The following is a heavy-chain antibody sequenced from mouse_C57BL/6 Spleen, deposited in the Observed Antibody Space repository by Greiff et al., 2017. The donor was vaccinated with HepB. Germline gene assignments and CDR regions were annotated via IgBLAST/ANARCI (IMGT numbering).Heavy chain of an antibody. CDR2: IYPGSGST. D-gene: IGHD1-1*01. V-gene: IGHV1-55*01. CDR1: GYTFTSYW. CDR3: ARKEGLNYGRDFDY. J-gene: IGHJ2*01. Sequence: QVQLQQPGAELVKPGASVKMSCKASGYTFTSYWITWVKQRPGQGLEWIGDIYPGSGSTNYNEKFKSKATLTVDPSSSTAYMQLSSLTSEDSAVYYCARKEGLNYGRDFDYWGQGTTLTVSS.